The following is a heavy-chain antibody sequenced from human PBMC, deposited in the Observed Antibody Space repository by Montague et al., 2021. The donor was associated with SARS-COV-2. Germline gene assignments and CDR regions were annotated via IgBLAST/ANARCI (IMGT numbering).Heavy chain of an antibody. CDR1: GGSINDHY. CDR2: ISSNGKT. V-gene: IGHV4-4*09. CDR3: ASRGYYDSAGYHWHLDL. D-gene: IGHD3-22*01. Sequence: SETLSLTCTVSGGSINDHYRSWIRQSPGKGLEWIGYISSNGKTNYNPSLKRRVTLPADASRNEFSLKPDSVTAADTAVYFCASRGYYDSAGYHWHLDLWGRGMLVTVSS. J-gene: IGHJ2*01.